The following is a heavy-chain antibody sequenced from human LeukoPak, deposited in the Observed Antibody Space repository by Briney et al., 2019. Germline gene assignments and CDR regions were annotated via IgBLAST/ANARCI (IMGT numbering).Heavy chain of an antibody. D-gene: IGHD6-13*01. Sequence: PSETLSLTCTVSGGTISSYYWSWIRQPAGKGLEWIGRIYSIGSANYNPSLKSRVTMSVDTPKNQFSLRLRSVTAADTAVYYCARQIASASTAGFDFWGQGALVTVSS. J-gene: IGHJ4*02. CDR3: ARQIASASTAGFDF. V-gene: IGHV4-4*07. CDR1: GGTISSYY. CDR2: IYSIGSA.